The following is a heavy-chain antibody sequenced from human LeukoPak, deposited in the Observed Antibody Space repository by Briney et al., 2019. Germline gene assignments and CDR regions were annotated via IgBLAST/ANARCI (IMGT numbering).Heavy chain of an antibody. CDR3: AREVLTYYYGSGSAYYFDY. V-gene: IGHV1-18*04. Sequence: ASVKVSCKASGYTFTSYGISWVRQAPGQGLEWMGWISAYNGNTNYAQKLQGRVTMTPDTSTSTAYMELRSLRSDDTAVYYCAREVLTYYYGSGSAYYFDYWGQGTLVTVSS. D-gene: IGHD3-10*01. CDR2: ISAYNGNT. CDR1: GYTFTSYG. J-gene: IGHJ4*02.